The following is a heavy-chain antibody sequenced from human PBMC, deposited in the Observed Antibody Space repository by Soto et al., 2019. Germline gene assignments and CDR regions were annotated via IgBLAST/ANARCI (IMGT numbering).Heavy chain of an antibody. CDR1: GFTFSSHA. V-gene: IGHV3-23*01. CDR3: AKVSSSWYAGFFDL. Sequence: GGSLRLSCTASGFTFSSHAMTWVRQAPGKGPEWVSGLSDSGDSIYYADSVKGRFTIYRDNSMNTLYLQMNTLRVEDTTVYYCAKVSSSWYAGFFDLCGQGTLVTVAS. D-gene: IGHD6-13*01. CDR2: LSDSGDSI. J-gene: IGHJ4*02.